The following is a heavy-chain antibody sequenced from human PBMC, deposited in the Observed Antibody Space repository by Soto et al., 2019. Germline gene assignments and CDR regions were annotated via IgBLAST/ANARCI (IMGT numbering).Heavy chain of an antibody. CDR2: ISGSGGST. CDR1: GFTFSSYA. J-gene: IGHJ4*02. V-gene: IGHV3-23*01. D-gene: IGHD3-3*01. CDR3: AKSYDFWSGSPPFDY. Sequence: GSLRLSCAASGFTFSSYAMSWARQAPGKGLEWVSAISGSGGSTYYADSVKGRFTISRDNSKNTLYLQMNSLRAEDTAVYYCAKSYDFWSGSPPFDYWGQGTLVTVSS.